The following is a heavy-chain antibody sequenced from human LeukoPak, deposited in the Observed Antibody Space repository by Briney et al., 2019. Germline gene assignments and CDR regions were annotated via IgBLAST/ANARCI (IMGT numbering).Heavy chain of an antibody. J-gene: IGHJ3*01. D-gene: IGHD2-21*01. CDR3: AKGKVNHDGALDA. CDR2: ISSSGSYI. V-gene: IGHV3-21*04. Sequence: PGGSLRLSCAVSGFAFNNHGMNWVRQAPGKGLEWVSSISSSGSYIYYADSVKGRFTISRDNSKNTLYLQMNSLRAEDTAVYYCAKGKVNHDGALDAWGQGTLVTVSS. CDR1: GFAFNNHG.